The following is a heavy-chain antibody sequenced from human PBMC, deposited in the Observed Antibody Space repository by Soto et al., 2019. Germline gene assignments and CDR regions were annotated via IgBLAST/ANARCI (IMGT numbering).Heavy chain of an antibody. Sequence: SETLSLTCTVSGGAISGYYWTWVRQSAGKGLEWIGRIYSSGGTKYNPSLQSRVTMSLDTSKNQFSLRLTSVTAADTAVYYCARGQRFSDSFDPWGQGTLVTVSS. V-gene: IGHV4-4*07. J-gene: IGHJ5*02. CDR2: IYSSGGT. D-gene: IGHD3-3*01. CDR3: ARGQRFSDSFDP. CDR1: GGAISGYY.